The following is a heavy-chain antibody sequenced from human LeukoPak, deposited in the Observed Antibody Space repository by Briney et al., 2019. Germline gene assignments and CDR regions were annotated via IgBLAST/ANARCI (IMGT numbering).Heavy chain of an antibody. J-gene: IGHJ4*02. CDR1: GGSISSYY. D-gene: IGHD6-13*01. CDR2: IYYSGSI. CDR3: ARSDWKQQLVPDYFDY. Sequence: PSETLSLTCTVSGGSISSYYWSWIRQPPGKGLEWIGYIYYSGSINYNPSLKSRVTISVDTSKNQFSLKLSSVTAADTAVYYCARSDWKQQLVPDYFDYWGQGTLVTVSS. V-gene: IGHV4-59*01.